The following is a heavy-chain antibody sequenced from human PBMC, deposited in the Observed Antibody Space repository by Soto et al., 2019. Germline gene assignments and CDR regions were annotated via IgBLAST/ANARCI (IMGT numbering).Heavy chain of an antibody. CDR2: MNPNSGNT. CDR1: GYTFTSYD. Sequence: QVQLVQSGAEVKKPGASVKVSCKASGYTFTSYDINWVRQATGQGLEWMGWMNPNSGNTGYAQKFQGRVTMTRNTSISTAYMELSSLRSEDTAVYYCASTIAAAGTYYYYGMDVSGQGTTVTVSS. CDR3: ASTIAAAGTYYYYGMDV. J-gene: IGHJ6*02. D-gene: IGHD6-13*01. V-gene: IGHV1-8*01.